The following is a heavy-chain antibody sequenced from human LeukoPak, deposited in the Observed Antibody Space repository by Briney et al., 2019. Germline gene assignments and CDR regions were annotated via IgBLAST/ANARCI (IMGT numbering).Heavy chain of an antibody. Sequence: SQTLSLTCAISGDSVSSNSAAWNWIRQSPSRGLEWLGRTYYRSKWYNDYAVSVKSRITINPDTSKNQFSLQLNSVTPEDTAVYYCARDHYYDSNGYYSRDLDAFDIWGQGTMVTVSS. V-gene: IGHV6-1*01. CDR1: GDSVSSNSAA. D-gene: IGHD3-22*01. CDR2: TYYRSKWYN. J-gene: IGHJ3*02. CDR3: ARDHYYDSNGYYSRDLDAFDI.